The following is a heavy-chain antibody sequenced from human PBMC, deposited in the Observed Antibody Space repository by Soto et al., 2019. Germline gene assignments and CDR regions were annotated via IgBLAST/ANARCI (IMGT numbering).Heavy chain of an antibody. CDR1: GFTFTSYA. Sequence: GGSLRLSCAASGFTFTSYAMSWVRQAPGKGLEWVSAITSGGGSTAYYADSVKGRFTISRDNSNNTVFLQMNSLRAEDTALYYCAKVRVILVARGYFDLWGRGTLVTVSS. CDR3: AKVRVILVARGYFDL. CDR2: TSGGGSTA. D-gene: IGHD3-22*01. V-gene: IGHV3-23*01. J-gene: IGHJ2*01.